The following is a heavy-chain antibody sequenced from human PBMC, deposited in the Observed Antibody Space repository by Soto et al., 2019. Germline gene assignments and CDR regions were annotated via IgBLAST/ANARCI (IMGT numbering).Heavy chain of an antibody. V-gene: IGHV3-30*03. D-gene: IGHD4-4*01. Sequence: PGGSLRLSCAASGFAFRRHAMHWVRQAPGKGLEWVAIISYDGSTIYYGDSVKGRFTISRDNSKNTLSLHMNSLRADDTAVYFCARHVASTVTTSDWFDLWGQGTLVTAPQ. CDR2: ISYDGSTI. CDR3: ARHVASTVTTSDWFDL. CDR1: GFAFRRHA. J-gene: IGHJ5*02.